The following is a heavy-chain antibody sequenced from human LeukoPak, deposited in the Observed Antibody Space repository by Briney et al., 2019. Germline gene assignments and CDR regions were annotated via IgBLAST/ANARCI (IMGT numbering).Heavy chain of an antibody. J-gene: IGHJ4*02. D-gene: IGHD5-18*01. Sequence: GGSLRLSCAASGFTFSSYAMSWVRQAPGKGLEWVSAISGSGGSTYYADSVKGRFTISRDNSKNTLYLQMNSLRAEDTAVYYCARAVGRGYSYGRADYWGQGTLVTVSS. CDR3: ARAVGRGYSYGRADY. CDR2: ISGSGGST. V-gene: IGHV3-23*01. CDR1: GFTFSSYA.